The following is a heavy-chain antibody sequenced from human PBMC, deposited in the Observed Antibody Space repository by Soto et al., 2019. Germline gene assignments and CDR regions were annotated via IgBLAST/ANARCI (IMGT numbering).Heavy chain of an antibody. CDR1: GGSVSSGSYY. D-gene: IGHD1-7*01. V-gene: IGHV4-61*01. Sequence: QVQLQESGPGLVKPSETLSLTCTVSGGSVSSGSYYWSWIRQPPGKGLEWIGYIHYTGSTNYNPSLKSRVIISLVAAKNQFSLKLSSVTAADTAVYSCARVQGWNYVFDYWGQGTLVTVSS. J-gene: IGHJ4*02. CDR3: ARVQGWNYVFDY. CDR2: IHYTGST.